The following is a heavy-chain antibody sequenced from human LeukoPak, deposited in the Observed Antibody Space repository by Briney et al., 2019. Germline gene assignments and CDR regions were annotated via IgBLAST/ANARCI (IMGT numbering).Heavy chain of an antibody. J-gene: IGHJ6*04. V-gene: IGHV1-2*04. CDR1: GYTFTGYY. Sequence: ASVKVSCKASGYTFTGYYMYWVRQAPGQGLEWMGWINPNSGGTNYAQKFQGWVTMTRDTSISTAYMELSRLRSDDTAVYYWARAQVVVVAASVYYYYGMDVWGKGTTVTVSS. CDR3: ARAQVVVVAASVYYYYGMDV. CDR2: INPNSGGT. D-gene: IGHD2-15*01.